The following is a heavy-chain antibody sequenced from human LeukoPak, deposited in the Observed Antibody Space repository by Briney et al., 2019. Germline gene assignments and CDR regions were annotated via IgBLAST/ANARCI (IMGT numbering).Heavy chain of an antibody. CDR2: INPSGGST. CDR1: GYTNTFTSYY. V-gene: IGHV1-46*01. D-gene: IGHD4-23*01. J-gene: IGHJ4*02. Sequence: ASVKVSCKASGYTNTFTSYYMHWVRQAPGQGLEWMGIINPSGGSTSYALNFQDRVTMARDTSTSTVYMELSSLRSEDTAVYYCARGPVVTRNDAFDYWGQGTLVTVSS. CDR3: ARGPVVTRNDAFDY.